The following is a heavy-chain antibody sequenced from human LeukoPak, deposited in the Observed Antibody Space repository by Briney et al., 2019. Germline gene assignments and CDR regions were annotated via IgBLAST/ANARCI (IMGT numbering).Heavy chain of an antibody. CDR2: INPNSGAT. Sequence: GASVKVSCKASGYTFTGYYMHWVRQAPGQGLEWMGWINPNSGATNYAQKFQGRVTMTRDTSISTAYMELSSLRSEDTAVYYCARNPAAGIDYWGQGTLVTVSS. CDR1: GYTFTGYY. J-gene: IGHJ4*02. D-gene: IGHD6-13*01. CDR3: ARNPAAGIDY. V-gene: IGHV1-2*02.